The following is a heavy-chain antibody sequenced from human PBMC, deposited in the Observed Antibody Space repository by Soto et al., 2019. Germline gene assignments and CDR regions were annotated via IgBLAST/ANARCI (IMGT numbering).Heavy chain of an antibody. CDR2: IWHDGSYK. CDR1: GFTFSSYG. J-gene: IGHJ5*02. Sequence: QVQLVESGGGVVQPGTSLRLSCEASGFTFSSYGIHWVRQAPGKGLEWVAVIWHDGSYKYYADYVKGRFTNSRDNSKNTLYLEMNSLRAEDTAIYYCARDVKAVAGLDLWGQGTLVSVS. D-gene: IGHD6-19*01. V-gene: IGHV3-33*01. CDR3: ARDVKAVAGLDL.